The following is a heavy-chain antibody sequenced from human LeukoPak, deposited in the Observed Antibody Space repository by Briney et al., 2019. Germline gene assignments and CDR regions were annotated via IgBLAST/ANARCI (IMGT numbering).Heavy chain of an antibody. Sequence: PAGSLRLSCAASRFTFTSYAMSWVRQAPGKGLEWVSSITDSGGSTYYADSVKGRFTISRDNSKNTLYLQMNSLRAEDTAVYYCAKRGAEVGATVAPGDYWGQGTLVTVSS. CDR1: RFTFTSYA. CDR2: ITDSGGST. CDR3: AKRGAEVGATVAPGDY. J-gene: IGHJ4*02. D-gene: IGHD1-26*01. V-gene: IGHV3-23*01.